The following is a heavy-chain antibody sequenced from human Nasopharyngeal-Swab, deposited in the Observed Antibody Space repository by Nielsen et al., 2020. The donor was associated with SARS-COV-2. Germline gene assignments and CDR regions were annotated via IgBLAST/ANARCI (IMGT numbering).Heavy chain of an antibody. CDR2: ISWDGGTT. V-gene: IGHV3-43*01. J-gene: IGHJ4*02. CDR3: AKEGGLVESNGWYYFDY. Sequence: GESLKISCAASEFTFDDYTMHWVRQAPGKGLEWVALISWDGGTTYYADSVKGRFTISRDNSKNSPSLQMNSLTTEDTAMYYCAKEGGLVESNGWYYFDYWGQGTLVTVSS. CDR1: EFTFDDYT. D-gene: IGHD6-19*01.